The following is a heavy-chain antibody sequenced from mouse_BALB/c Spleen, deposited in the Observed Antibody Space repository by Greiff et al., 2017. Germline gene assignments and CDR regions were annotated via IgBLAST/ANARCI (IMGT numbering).Heavy chain of an antibody. CDR3: ARSPLGDLDY. CDR1: GYTFTSYY. V-gene: IGHV1S56*01. J-gene: IGHJ2*01. CDR2: IYPGNVNT. D-gene: IGHD4-1*01. Sequence: QVQLQQSGPELVKPGASVRISCKASGYTFTSYYIHWVKQRPGQGLEWIGWIYPGNVNTKYNEKFKGKATLTADKSSSTAYMQLSSLTSEDSAVYFCARSPLGDLDYWGQGTTLTVSS.